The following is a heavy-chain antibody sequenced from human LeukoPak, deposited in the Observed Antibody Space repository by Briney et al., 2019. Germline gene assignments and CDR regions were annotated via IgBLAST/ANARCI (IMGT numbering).Heavy chain of an antibody. Sequence: SETLSLTCTVSGGSISSSSYYWGWIRQPPGKGLEWIVSIYYSGSTYYNPSLKSRVAISVDTSKNQFSLKLSSVTAADTAVYYCARLPTAMAYGTTFDYWGQGTLVTVSS. V-gene: IGHV4-39*01. CDR2: IYYSGST. CDR1: GGSISSSSYY. J-gene: IGHJ4*02. CDR3: ARLPTAMAYGTTFDY. D-gene: IGHD5-18*01.